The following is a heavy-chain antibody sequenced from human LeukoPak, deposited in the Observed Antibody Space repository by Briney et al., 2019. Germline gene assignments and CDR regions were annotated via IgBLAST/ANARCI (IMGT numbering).Heavy chain of an antibody. D-gene: IGHD4-11*01. J-gene: IGHJ6*02. CDR1: GGSISSYY. Sequence: SETLYLTCTVSGGSISSYYWSWIRQPAGKGLEWIGRIYTSGSTNYNPSLKSRVTMSVDTSKNQFSLKLSSVTAADTAVYYCARGGLVEYSNYRYYYYYYGMDVWGQGTTVTVSS. V-gene: IGHV4-4*07. CDR3: ARGGLVEYSNYRYYYYYYGMDV. CDR2: IYTSGST.